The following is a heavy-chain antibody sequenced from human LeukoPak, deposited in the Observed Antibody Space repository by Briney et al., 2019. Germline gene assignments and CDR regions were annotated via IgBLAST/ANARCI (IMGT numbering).Heavy chain of an antibody. CDR1: GFTFSSYS. Sequence: GGSLRLSCAASGFTFSSYSMNWVRQAPGKGLEWVSSISSSSSYIYYADSVKGRFTISRDNAKNSLYLQMSSLRAEDTPVYYCARDGYSPTSCYFPFDYWGQGAQVTVSS. CDR3: ARDGYSPTSCYFPFDY. CDR2: ISSSSSYI. V-gene: IGHV3-21*04. J-gene: IGHJ4*02. D-gene: IGHD3-22*01.